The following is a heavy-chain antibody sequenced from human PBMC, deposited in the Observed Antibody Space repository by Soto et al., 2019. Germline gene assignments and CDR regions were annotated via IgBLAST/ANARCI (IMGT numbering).Heavy chain of an antibody. Sequence: PGGSLRLSCAASGFTFSTYSMNWVRQAPGKGLEWVSYISSITGTIYYADSVKGRFTISRDNAKNSLYLQMNSLRAEDTAVYYCASHYDSSDYYYGWFDPWGQGTLVTVSS. CDR1: GFTFSTYS. V-gene: IGHV3-48*01. J-gene: IGHJ5*02. D-gene: IGHD3-22*01. CDR2: ISSITGTI. CDR3: ASHYDSSDYYYGWFDP.